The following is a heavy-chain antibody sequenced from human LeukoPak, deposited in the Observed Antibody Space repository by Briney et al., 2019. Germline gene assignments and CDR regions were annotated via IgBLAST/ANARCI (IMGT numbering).Heavy chain of an antibody. CDR1: GFTFSDYY. D-gene: IGHD6-19*01. CDR2: ISSSGGTI. J-gene: IGHJ4*02. Sequence: GGSLRLSCTASGFTFSDYYMTWLRQAPGKGLEWVSYISSSGGTIYYADSVKGRFTISRDNAKNSLYLQMDSVRAEDTAVYYCARRNSGWLYFDYWGQGTLVTVSS. V-gene: IGHV3-11*01. CDR3: ARRNSGWLYFDY.